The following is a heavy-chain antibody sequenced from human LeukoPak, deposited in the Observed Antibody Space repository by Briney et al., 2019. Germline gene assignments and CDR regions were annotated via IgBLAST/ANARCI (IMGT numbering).Heavy chain of an antibody. CDR2: IYSGGST. Sequence: AGGSLRLSCAASGFTVSSNYMSWVRQAPGKGLEWVSVIYSGGSTYYADSVKGRFTISRDNSKNTLYLQMNSLRAEDTAVYYCAKDHYQYYYGSGSYYRGREFFDYWGQGTLVTVSS. V-gene: IGHV3-53*01. CDR1: GFTVSSNY. D-gene: IGHD3-10*01. CDR3: AKDHYQYYYGSGSYYRGREFFDY. J-gene: IGHJ4*02.